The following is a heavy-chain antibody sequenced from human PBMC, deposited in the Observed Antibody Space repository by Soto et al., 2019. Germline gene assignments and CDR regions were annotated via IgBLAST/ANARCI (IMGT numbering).Heavy chain of an antibody. CDR1: GGSISSYY. D-gene: IGHD1-26*01. V-gene: IGHV4-59*01. Sequence: QVQLQESGPGLVKPSETLSLTCTVSGGSISSYYWSWIRQPPGKGLEWIGYIYYSGSTNYNPSLKVRVTISVDTSKIQLALKLSSVTAADTAVYYCARVLIATLHYGMDVWGQGTTVTVSS. CDR2: IYYSGST. J-gene: IGHJ6*02. CDR3: ARVLIATLHYGMDV.